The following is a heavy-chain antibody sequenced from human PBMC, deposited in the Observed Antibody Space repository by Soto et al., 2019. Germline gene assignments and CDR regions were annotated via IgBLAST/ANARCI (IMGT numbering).Heavy chain of an antibody. CDR2: ISSSSSYI. V-gene: IGHV3-21*01. Sequence: AGSLRLSCAASGFTFSSYSMNWVRQAPGKGLEWVSSISSSSSYIYYADSVKGRFTISRDNAKNSLYLQMNSLRAEDTAVYYCARDRSSSNNWFDPWGQGTLVTVSS. CDR3: ARDRSSSNNWFDP. J-gene: IGHJ5*02. D-gene: IGHD6-6*01. CDR1: GFTFSSYS.